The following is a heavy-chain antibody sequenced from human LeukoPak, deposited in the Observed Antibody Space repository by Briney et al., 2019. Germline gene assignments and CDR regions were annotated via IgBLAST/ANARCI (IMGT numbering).Heavy chain of an antibody. Sequence: ASVKVSCKASGGTLSSYAISWVRQAPGQGLEWMGGIIPIFGTANYAQKFQGRVTINADESTSTAYMETSSLTSEDTAVYYCARPSPYYYDSSGYSDFDYWGQGTLVTVSS. J-gene: IGHJ4*02. CDR2: IIPIFGTA. CDR3: ARPSPYYYDSSGYSDFDY. D-gene: IGHD3-22*01. V-gene: IGHV1-69*13. CDR1: GGTLSSYA.